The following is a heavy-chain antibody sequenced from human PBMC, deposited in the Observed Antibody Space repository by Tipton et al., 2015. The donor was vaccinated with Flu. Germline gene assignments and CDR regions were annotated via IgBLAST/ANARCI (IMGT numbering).Heavy chain of an antibody. V-gene: IGHV5-51*01. Sequence: QLVQSGAEVKKPGESLKISCKGSGDTFANYWIGWVRQMPGKGLEWMGIIYPGDSDARYNSSFQGQVTISADKSISTAYLQWSSLKASDSAIYYCVGAGYSYGFGAFDIWGQGTMVPVSS. D-gene: IGHD5-18*01. CDR1: GDTFANYW. CDR3: VGAGYSYGFGAFDI. CDR2: IYPGDSDA. J-gene: IGHJ3*02.